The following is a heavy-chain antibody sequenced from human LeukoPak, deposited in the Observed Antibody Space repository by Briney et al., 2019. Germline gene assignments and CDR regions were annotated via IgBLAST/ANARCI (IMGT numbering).Heavy chain of an antibody. CDR1: GYTFTNYG. CDR2: SSAHNGNT. CDR3: ARGRYCSGGSCYPGAFDN. V-gene: IGHV1-18*01. D-gene: IGHD2-15*01. J-gene: IGHJ3*02. Sequence: ASVKVSCKASGYTFTNYGISWVRQAPGQGLEWMGLSSAHNGNTDYAQTVQGRVTMTTDTSTSTAYMELRSLRSDDTAVYYCARGRYCSGGSCYPGAFDNWGQGTMVTVSS.